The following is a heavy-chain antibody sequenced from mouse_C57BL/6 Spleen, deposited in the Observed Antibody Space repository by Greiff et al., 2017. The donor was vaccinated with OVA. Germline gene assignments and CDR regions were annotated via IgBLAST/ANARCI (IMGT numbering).Heavy chain of an antibody. CDR2: ISDGGSYT. Sequence: EVKLVESGGGLVKPGGSLKLSCAASGFTFSSYAMSWVRQTPEKRLEWVATISDGGSYTYYPDNVKGRFTISRDNAKNNLYLQMSHLKSEDTAMYYCARDVYDGYYNHYFDCWGQGTTLTVSS. V-gene: IGHV5-4*01. D-gene: IGHD2-3*01. CDR3: ARDVYDGYYNHYFDC. J-gene: IGHJ2*01. CDR1: GFTFSSYA.